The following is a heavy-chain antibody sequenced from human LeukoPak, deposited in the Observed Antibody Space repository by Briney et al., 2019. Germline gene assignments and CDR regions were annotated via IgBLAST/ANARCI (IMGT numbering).Heavy chain of an antibody. D-gene: IGHD5-24*01. Sequence: ASVKVSCKASGYTFTSYAMHWVRLAPGQRLEWMGWINAGNGNTKYSQKFQGRVTITRDTSASTAYMELSSLRSEDTAVYYCARPSRWLQYLYFDYWGQGTLVTVSS. CDR3: ARPSRWLQYLYFDY. CDR1: GYTFTSYA. CDR2: INAGNGNT. V-gene: IGHV1-3*01. J-gene: IGHJ4*02.